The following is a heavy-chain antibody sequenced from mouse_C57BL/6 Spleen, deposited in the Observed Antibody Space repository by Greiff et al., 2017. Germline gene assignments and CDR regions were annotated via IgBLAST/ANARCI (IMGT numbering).Heavy chain of an antibody. CDR2: SDPNSGGT. CDR1: GYTFTSYW. D-gene: IGHD1-1*01. Sequence: QVQLQQPGAELVKPGASVKLSCKASGYTFTSYWMHWVKQRPGRGLEWIGRSDPNSGGTKYNEKFKSKATLTVDKPSSTAYMQLSSLTSEDSAVYYCAREIDGSSYELPWYFDVWGTGTTVTVSS. CDR3: AREIDGSSYELPWYFDV. J-gene: IGHJ1*03. V-gene: IGHV1-72*01.